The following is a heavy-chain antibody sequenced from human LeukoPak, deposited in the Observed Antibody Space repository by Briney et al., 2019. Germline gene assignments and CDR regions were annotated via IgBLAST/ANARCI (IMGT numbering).Heavy chain of an antibody. D-gene: IGHD3-22*01. Sequence: SETLSLTCTVSGGSISSYYWSWIRQPPGKGLEWIGYIYYSGSTNYNPSLKSRVTISVDTSKNQFPLKLSSVTAADTAVYYCARLPSTYYYDSSGPRYGMDVWGQGTTVTVSS. CDR3: ARLPSTYYYDSSGPRYGMDV. J-gene: IGHJ6*02. CDR1: GGSISSYY. V-gene: IGHV4-59*08. CDR2: IYYSGST.